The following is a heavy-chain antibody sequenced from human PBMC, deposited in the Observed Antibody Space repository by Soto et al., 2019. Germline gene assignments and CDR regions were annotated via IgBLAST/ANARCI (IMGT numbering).Heavy chain of an antibody. CDR3: ARETSYYDYIWGSYRS. V-gene: IGHV1-69*08. CDR1: GGTFSSYT. J-gene: IGHJ5*02. Sequence: QVQLVQSGAEVKKPGSSVKVSCKASGGTFSSYTISWMRQAPGQGLEWMGRIIPILGIANYAQKFQGRVTITADKSTSTAYMELSSLRSEDTAVYYCARETSYYDYIWGSYRSWGQGTLVTVSS. D-gene: IGHD3-16*02. CDR2: IIPILGIA.